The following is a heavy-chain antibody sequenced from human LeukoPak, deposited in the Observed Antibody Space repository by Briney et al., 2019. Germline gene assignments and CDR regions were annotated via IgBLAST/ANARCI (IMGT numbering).Heavy chain of an antibody. Sequence: ASVTVSFTASGYTFTSYAMHWVRQAPGQRLEWMGWINAGNGNTKYSQKFQGRVTITRDTSVSTAYMELSSLRSEDTAVYYCARDRSSSWFYWGQGTLVTVSS. CDR3: ARDRSSSWFY. V-gene: IGHV1-3*01. CDR2: INAGNGNT. J-gene: IGHJ4*02. D-gene: IGHD6-13*01. CDR1: GYTFTSYA.